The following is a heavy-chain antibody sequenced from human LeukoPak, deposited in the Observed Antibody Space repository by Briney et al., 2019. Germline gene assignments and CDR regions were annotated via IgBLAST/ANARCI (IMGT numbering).Heavy chain of an antibody. CDR2: INHSGST. CDR1: GGSFSGYY. CDR3: ARERRVVVPAVGARYYYYYMDV. D-gene: IGHD2-2*01. V-gene: IGHV4-34*01. J-gene: IGHJ6*03. Sequence: SETLSLTCAVYGGSFSGYYGSWIRQPPGKGLEWIGEINHSGSTNYNPSLKSRVTISVDTSKNQFSLKLSSVTAADTAVHYCARERRVVVPAVGARYYYYYMDVWGKGTTVTVSS.